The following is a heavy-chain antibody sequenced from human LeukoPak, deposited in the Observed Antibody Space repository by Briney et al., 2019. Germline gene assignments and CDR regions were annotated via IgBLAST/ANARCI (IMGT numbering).Heavy chain of an antibody. D-gene: IGHD3-10*01. CDR1: GFTFSSYA. V-gene: IGHV3-64*01. CDR2: ISSNGGST. Sequence: QPGGSLRLSCAASGFTFSSYAMHWVRQAPGKGLEYVSAISSNGGSTYYANSVKGRFTISRDNSKNTLYLQMGSLRAEDTAVYYCAKVGFGELWARSDYYYYYMDVWGKGTTVTISS. CDR3: AKVGFGELWARSDYYYYYMDV. J-gene: IGHJ6*03.